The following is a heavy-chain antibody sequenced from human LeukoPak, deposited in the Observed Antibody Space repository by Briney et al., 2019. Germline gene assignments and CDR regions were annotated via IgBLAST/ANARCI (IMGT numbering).Heavy chain of an antibody. D-gene: IGHD5-24*01. J-gene: IGHJ4*02. V-gene: IGHV3-23*01. Sequence: GGSLRLSCAASGFTFTSHAMSWVRQAPGKGLEWVSIISGSGDSTYYADSVKGRFTISRDNSKNTLYLQMNSLRAEDTAVYYCARSGESDGYNYPPFDYWGQGTLVTVSS. CDR1: GFTFTSHA. CDR3: ARSGESDGYNYPPFDY. CDR2: ISGSGDST.